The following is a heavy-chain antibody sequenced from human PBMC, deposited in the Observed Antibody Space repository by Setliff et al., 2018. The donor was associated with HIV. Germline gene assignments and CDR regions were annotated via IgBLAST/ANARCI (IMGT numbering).Heavy chain of an antibody. CDR3: ARPSLGIGGGSIFDF. D-gene: IGHD3-3*01. J-gene: IGHJ4*02. V-gene: IGHV4-39*01. Sequence: SETLSLTCTVSGPSVSSSDYYWGWIRQPPGKGLEWIASIHHSGSTWYNPSLKSRVTISVDTSKNQFALRLSSVTAADTAVYHCARPSLGIGGGSIFDFWGQGILVTVSS. CDR2: IHHSGST. CDR1: GPSVSSSDYY.